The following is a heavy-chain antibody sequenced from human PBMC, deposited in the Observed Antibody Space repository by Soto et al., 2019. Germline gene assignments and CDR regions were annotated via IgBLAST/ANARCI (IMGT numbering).Heavy chain of an antibody. V-gene: IGHV1-46*01. J-gene: IGHJ5*02. Sequence: ASVKVSCKASGYIFTSYYMHWVGQAAGQGLEWMGIINPSGGSTSYAQKFQGRVTMTRDTSTSTVYMELSSLRSEDTAVYYCAREHFSGSYPNHNWFEPLGQGTLVNVSS. CDR1: GYIFTSYY. CDR2: INPSGGST. CDR3: AREHFSGSYPNHNWFEP. D-gene: IGHD1-26*01.